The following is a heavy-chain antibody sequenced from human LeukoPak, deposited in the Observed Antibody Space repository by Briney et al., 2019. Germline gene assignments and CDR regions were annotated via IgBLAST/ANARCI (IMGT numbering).Heavy chain of an antibody. V-gene: IGHV3-9*01. J-gene: IGHJ4*02. CDR1: GFTLDDYA. CDR2: ISWNSGSI. D-gene: IGHD3-22*01. Sequence: QTGGSLRLSCGASGFTLDDYAMPWVRQAPGKGLEGVSGISWNSGSIGYADSVKGRFTISRDNAKNSLYLQMNSLRAEDTALYYCAKDYYYDSSGYIPQWGQGTLVTVSS. CDR3: AKDYYYDSSGYIPQ.